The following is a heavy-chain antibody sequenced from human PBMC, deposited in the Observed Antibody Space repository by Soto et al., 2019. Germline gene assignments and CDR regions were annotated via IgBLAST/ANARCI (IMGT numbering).Heavy chain of an antibody. CDR2: ISSSSSYT. J-gene: IGHJ6*02. D-gene: IGHD5-12*01. CDR3: ARDLAQYGMDV. V-gene: IGHV3-11*06. CDR1: GFTFSDYY. Sequence: GGSLRLSCAASGFTFSDYYMSWIRQAPGKGLEWVSYISSSSSYTNYADSVKGRFTISRDNAKNSLYLQMNSLRAEDTAVYYCARDLAQYGMDVWGQGTTVTVSS.